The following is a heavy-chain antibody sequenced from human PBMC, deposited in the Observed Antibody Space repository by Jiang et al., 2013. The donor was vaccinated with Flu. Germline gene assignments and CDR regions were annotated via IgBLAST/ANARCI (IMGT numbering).Heavy chain of an antibody. V-gene: IGHV1-46*01. D-gene: IGHD1-26*01. CDR2: INPGDGGT. CDR3: ATFAGASGTFDH. J-gene: IGHJ4*02. CDR1: GYRFTNYY. Sequence: GAEVKKPGDSVKVSCKTSGYRFTNYYIHWVRQAPEQRLEWLGIINPGDGGTTYAQKFQGRVTMTRDMSTNTVYMEVTNLRFEDAAVYYCATFAGASGTFDHWGQGTLVTVSS.